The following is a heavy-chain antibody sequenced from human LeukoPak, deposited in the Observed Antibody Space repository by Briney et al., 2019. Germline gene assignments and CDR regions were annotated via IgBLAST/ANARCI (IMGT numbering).Heavy chain of an antibody. V-gene: IGHV1-3*01. CDR2: INAGNDDT. CDR1: GYTFTNYA. J-gene: IGHJ6*02. CDR3: ARERWHCRGNDCYSVYYYGLDV. Sequence: ASVKVSCKASGYTFTNYAFHWVRQAPGQRLEWLGWINAGNDDTKYSQKFQARVTITRDASASTVYMELSSLTSDDTAVYYCARERWHCRGNDCYSVYYYGLDVWGQGTTVTVSS. D-gene: IGHD2-15*01.